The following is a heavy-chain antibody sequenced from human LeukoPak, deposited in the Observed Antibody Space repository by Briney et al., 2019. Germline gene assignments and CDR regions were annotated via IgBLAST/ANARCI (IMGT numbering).Heavy chain of an antibody. J-gene: IGHJ6*02. CDR2: IKQDGSEK. CDR3: AREAGGDYHGMDV. V-gene: IGHV3-7*01. D-gene: IGHD6-13*01. Sequence: GGSLRLSCAASGFTFSSYWMSWVRQAPGKGLEWVANIKQDGSEKYYVDSVKGRFTISRDNAKNSLYLQMNSLRAEDTAVYYCAREAGGDYHGMDVWGQGTTVTVSS. CDR1: GFTFSSYW.